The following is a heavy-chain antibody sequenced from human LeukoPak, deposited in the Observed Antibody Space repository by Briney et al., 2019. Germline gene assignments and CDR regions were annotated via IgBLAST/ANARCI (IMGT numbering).Heavy chain of an antibody. Sequence: ASVKVSCKASGYTFTNYAMHWVRQAPGQRLEWMGWINGITGYAKYSQNFQGRVTITRDTTANTVYMELSSLRSEDTAVYYCARDSGSGWYYLHWGQGTLVTVS. J-gene: IGHJ4*02. D-gene: IGHD6-19*01. V-gene: IGHV1-3*01. CDR2: INGITGYA. CDR1: GYTFTNYA. CDR3: ARDSGSGWYYLH.